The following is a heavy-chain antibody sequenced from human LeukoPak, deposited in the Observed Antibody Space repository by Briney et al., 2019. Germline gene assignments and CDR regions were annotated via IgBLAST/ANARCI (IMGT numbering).Heavy chain of an antibody. CDR2: IGSVTTYI. D-gene: IGHD6-19*01. CDR1: GFTFSDYT. V-gene: IGHV3-21*01. CDR3: ARAIAVAGPYYFDY. Sequence: PGGSLRLSCAASGFTFSDYTMNWVRQAPGKGLEWVSSIGSVTTYIYYADSLKGRFTISRDNAKNPLYLQMDSLRAEDTAIYFCARAIAVAGPYYFDYWGQGTLVTVSS. J-gene: IGHJ4*02.